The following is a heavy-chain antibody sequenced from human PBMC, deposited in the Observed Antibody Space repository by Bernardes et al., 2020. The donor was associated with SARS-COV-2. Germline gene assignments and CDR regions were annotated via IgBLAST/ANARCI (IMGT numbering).Heavy chain of an antibody. CDR2: INHSGST. J-gene: IGHJ6*02. CDR3: ARGGYDFLYGMDV. Sequence: SETLSLTCAVYGESFSGYYWNWIRQPPGKGLEWIGEINHSGSTNYNPSLKSRVTISVDTSKNQFSLKLSSVTAADTAVYYCARGGYDFLYGMDVWGQGTTVTVSS. CDR1: GESFSGYY. D-gene: IGHD3-3*01. V-gene: IGHV4-34*01.